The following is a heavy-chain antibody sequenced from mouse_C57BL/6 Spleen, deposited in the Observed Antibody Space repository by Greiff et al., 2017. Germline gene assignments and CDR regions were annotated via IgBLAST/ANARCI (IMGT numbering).Heavy chain of an antibody. J-gene: IGHJ3*01. CDR2: IDPAGSYT. CDR1: GYTFTSYW. V-gene: IGHV1-59*01. CDR3: ARGEAGTPLAY. Sequence: VQLQQPGAELVRPGTSVKLSCKASGYTFTSYWMHWEKQRPGQGLEWIGVIDPAGSYTNYNQKFKGKATLTVDASSSTAYLQLSRLTSEDSAVYYCARGEAGTPLAYWGQGTPVTVSA. D-gene: IGHD4-1*01.